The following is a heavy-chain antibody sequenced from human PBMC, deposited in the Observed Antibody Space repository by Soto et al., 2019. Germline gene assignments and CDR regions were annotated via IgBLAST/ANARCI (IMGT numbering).Heavy chain of an antibody. V-gene: IGHV3-7*05. CDR1: EFTFSDYW. J-gene: IGHJ4*02. Sequence: PGGSLRLSCAASEFTFSDYWMNWVRQAPGKGLEWVASINQDGGDKKYVDSVKGRFTISRDNAKNSLYLQMASLRAEDTAVYYCARDGVAPGLYFDFWGQGALVTVSS. D-gene: IGHD6-13*01. CDR2: INQDGGDK. CDR3: ARDGVAPGLYFDF.